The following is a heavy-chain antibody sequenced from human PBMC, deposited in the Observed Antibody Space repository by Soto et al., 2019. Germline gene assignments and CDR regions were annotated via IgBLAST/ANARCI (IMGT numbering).Heavy chain of an antibody. J-gene: IGHJ6*02. CDR3: ARDKDRPQLGGNYYYIMDV. CDR1: GGTFSSYA. CDR2: IMPIFGTP. Sequence: QVQLVQSGSEVKKPGSSVKVSCKASGGTFSSYAISWVRQVPGQGLEWMGGIMPIFGTPDYAQKFQGRVTITADESTSRAYMELSSLRSEDTGVYYCARDKDRPQLGGNYYYIMDVWGQGTTVTVSS. D-gene: IGHD3-10*01. V-gene: IGHV1-69*12.